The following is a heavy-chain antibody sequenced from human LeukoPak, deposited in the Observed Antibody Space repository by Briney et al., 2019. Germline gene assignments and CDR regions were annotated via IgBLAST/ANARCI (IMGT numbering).Heavy chain of an antibody. Sequence: SETLSLTCTVSGGSISSYYWSWIRQPPGKGLEWIGYIYYSGSTNYNPSPKSRVTISVDTSKNQFSLKLSSATAADTAVYYCARKPSPSAFDIWGQGTMVTVSS. V-gene: IGHV4-59*01. CDR2: IYYSGST. J-gene: IGHJ3*02. D-gene: IGHD1-14*01. CDR1: GGSISSYY. CDR3: ARKPSPSAFDI.